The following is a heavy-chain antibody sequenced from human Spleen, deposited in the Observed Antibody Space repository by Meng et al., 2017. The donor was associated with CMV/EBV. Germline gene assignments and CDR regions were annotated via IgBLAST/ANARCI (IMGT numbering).Heavy chain of an antibody. CDR1: GYTVTSYY. CDR3: VYSSSWYGGWFDP. Sequence: CKASGYTVTSYYMHWVRQAPGQGLEWMGIINPSGGSTSYAQKFQGRVTMTRDTSTSTVYMELSSLRSEDTAVYYCVYSSSWYGGWFDPWGQGTLVTVSS. CDR2: INPSGGST. D-gene: IGHD6-13*01. V-gene: IGHV1-46*01. J-gene: IGHJ5*02.